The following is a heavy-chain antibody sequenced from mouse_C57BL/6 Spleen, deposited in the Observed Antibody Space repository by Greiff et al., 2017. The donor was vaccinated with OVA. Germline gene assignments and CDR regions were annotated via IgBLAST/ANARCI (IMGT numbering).Heavy chain of an antibody. CDR1: GFTFSSYG. CDR2: ISSGGSYT. V-gene: IGHV5-6*02. Sequence: DVKLVESGGDLVKPGGSLKLSCAASGFTFSSYGMSWVRQTPDKRLEWVATISSGGSYTYYPDSVKGRFTISRDNAKNTLYLQMSSLKSEDTAMYYCARQSITTVVFDYWGQGTTLTVSS. D-gene: IGHD1-1*01. CDR3: ARQSITTVVFDY. J-gene: IGHJ2*01.